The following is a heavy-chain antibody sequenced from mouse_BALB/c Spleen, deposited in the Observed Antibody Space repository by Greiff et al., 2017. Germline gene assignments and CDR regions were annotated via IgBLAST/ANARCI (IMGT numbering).Heavy chain of an antibody. CDR1: GYTFTSYW. CDR2: IDPSDSYT. CDR3: ARLGGNYLFDY. J-gene: IGHJ2*01. Sequence: QVQLQQPGAELVKPGASVKLSCKASGYTFTSYWMHWVKQRPGQGLEWIGEIDPSDSYTNYNQKFKGKATLTVDKSSSTAYMQLSSLTSEDSAVYYCARLGGNYLFDYWGRGTTLTVSS. D-gene: IGHD2-1*01. V-gene: IGHV1-69*02.